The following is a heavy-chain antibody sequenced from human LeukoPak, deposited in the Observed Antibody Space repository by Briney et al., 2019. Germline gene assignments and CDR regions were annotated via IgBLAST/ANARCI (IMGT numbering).Heavy chain of an antibody. CDR1: GYTLTRYF. J-gene: IGHJ4*02. V-gene: IGHV1-46*01. CDR3: ARIVRYYFDY. D-gene: IGHD3-16*01. Sequence: ASVKVSCKASGYTLTRYFIHWVRQAPGQGLEWMGIINPSGGSTSYAQKFQGRVTMTRDTSTSTVYMELSSLRSEDTAVYYCARIVRYYFDYWGQGTQVTVSS. CDR2: INPSGGST.